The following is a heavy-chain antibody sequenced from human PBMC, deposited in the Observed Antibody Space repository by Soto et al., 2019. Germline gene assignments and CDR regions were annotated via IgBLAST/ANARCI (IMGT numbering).Heavy chain of an antibody. J-gene: IGHJ6*02. V-gene: IGHV4-30-2*01. CDR1: GGSISSGGYS. D-gene: IGHD3-10*01. CDR3: ARESTMVRGVDYGMDV. Sequence: KTSETLSLTCAVSGGSISSGGYSWSWIRQPPGKGLEWIGYIYHSGSTYYNPSLKSRVTISVDRSKNQFSLKLSSVTAADTAVYYCARESTMVRGVDYGMDVWGRGTTVTVSS. CDR2: IYHSGST.